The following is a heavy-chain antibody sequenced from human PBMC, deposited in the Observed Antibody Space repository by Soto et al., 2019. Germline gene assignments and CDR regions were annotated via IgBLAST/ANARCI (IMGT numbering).Heavy chain of an antibody. CDR1: GGSISSGGYY. Sequence: PSETLSLTCTVSGGSISSGGYYWSWIRQHPGKGLEWIGYIYYSGSTYYNPSLKSRVTISVDTSKNQFSLKLSSVTAADTAVYYCARAVRQRYYFDYWGQGTLVTVSS. V-gene: IGHV4-31*03. CDR3: ARAVRQRYYFDY. J-gene: IGHJ4*02. D-gene: IGHD1-1*01. CDR2: IYYSGST.